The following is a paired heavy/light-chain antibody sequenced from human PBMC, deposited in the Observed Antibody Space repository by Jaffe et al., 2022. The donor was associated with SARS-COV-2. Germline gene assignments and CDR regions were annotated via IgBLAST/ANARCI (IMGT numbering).Light chain of an antibody. V-gene: IGKV4-1*01. CDR2: WAS. Sequence: DIVMTQSPDSLAVSLGERATISCRSSQSILYDANNKNYLAWYQQRPGQPPELLIYWASIRKSGVPDRFSGSGSGTDFTLTISSLQAEDVAVYYCLQYFAAPLYTFGQGTRLEI. CDR1: QSILYDANNKNY. J-gene: IGKJ2*01. CDR3: LQYFAAPLYT.
Heavy chain of an antibody. CDR3: ARAYCSSTSCQYYVDY. Sequence: QVRLVQSGAEVKKPGASVKVSCKASGYTFTNYAIHWVRRAPGQRFEWMGWINAGNDDRNYSQKFQARVTFTTDTSASTAYMELGSLTSEDTAHYYCARAYCSSTSCQYYVDYWGQGTPVTVSS. V-gene: IGHV1-3*01. D-gene: IGHD2-2*01. CDR1: GYTFTNYA. CDR2: INAGNDDR. J-gene: IGHJ4*02.